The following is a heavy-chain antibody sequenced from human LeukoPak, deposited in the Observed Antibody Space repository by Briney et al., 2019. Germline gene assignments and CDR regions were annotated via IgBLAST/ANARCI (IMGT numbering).Heavy chain of an antibody. CDR3: ARDGALPQPFDY. CDR2: IIPILGIA. J-gene: IGHJ4*02. CDR1: GGTFSSYA. V-gene: IGHV1-69*04. D-gene: IGHD3-16*01. Sequence: GASVKISCKASGGTFSSYAISWVRQAPGQGLEWMGRIIPILGIANYAQKFQGRVTITADKSTSTAYMELSSLRSEDTAVYYCARDGALPQPFDYWGQGTLVTVSS.